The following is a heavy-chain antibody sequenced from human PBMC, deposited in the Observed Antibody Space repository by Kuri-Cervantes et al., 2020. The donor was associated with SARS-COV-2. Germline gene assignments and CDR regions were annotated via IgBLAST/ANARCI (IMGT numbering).Heavy chain of an antibody. D-gene: IGHD3-16*01. Sequence: GGSLRLSCAVSGFTFRSCWMSWVRQAPGKGLEWVAAIKPEGGEKHYVDSVKGRFTISRGNAEDSLYLQMSSLRAEDTAFYYCVRDLNWAFDFWGQGTLVTVSS. CDR3: VRDLNWAFDF. CDR2: IKPEGGEK. V-gene: IGHV3-7*01. J-gene: IGHJ5*01. CDR1: GFTFRSCW.